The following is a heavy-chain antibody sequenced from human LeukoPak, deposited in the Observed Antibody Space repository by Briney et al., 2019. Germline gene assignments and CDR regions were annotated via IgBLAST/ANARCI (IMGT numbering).Heavy chain of an antibody. CDR3: ARMRYSSGCFDY. J-gene: IGHJ4*02. CDR2: VSYSGGT. CDR1: GGSVSSVNNY. D-gene: IGHD6-19*01. Sequence: SETLSLTCAVSGGSVSSVNNYWTWMRQPPGKGLECIGYVSYSGGTRYSPSPQTRVTISADTSKNQVSLKLNSVTAADTAIYYCARMRYSSGCFDYWGQGTPVSVSS. V-gene: IGHV4-61*01.